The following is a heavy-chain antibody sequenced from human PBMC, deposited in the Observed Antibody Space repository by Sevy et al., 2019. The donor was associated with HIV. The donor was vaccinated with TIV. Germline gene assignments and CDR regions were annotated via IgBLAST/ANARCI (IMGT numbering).Heavy chain of an antibody. CDR1: GFTFSTYS. D-gene: IGHD2-8*02. Sequence: GGSLRLSCAASGFTFSTYSMNWVRQAPGKGLEWVSSISSSSTYIYYADSVKGRLTISRDNAKNSLYLQMNSLRAEDPAVYYCARDLCTGGVCPRWGYYYYGMDVWGQGTTVTVSS. J-gene: IGHJ6*02. V-gene: IGHV3-21*01. CDR2: ISSSSTYI. CDR3: ARDLCTGGVCPRWGYYYYGMDV.